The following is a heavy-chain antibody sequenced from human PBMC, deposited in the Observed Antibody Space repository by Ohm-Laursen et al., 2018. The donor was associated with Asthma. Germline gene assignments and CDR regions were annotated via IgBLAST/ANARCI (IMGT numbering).Heavy chain of an antibody. D-gene: IGHD3-9*01. CDR1: GDSVSSGTHY. Sequence: GTLSLTCTVSGDSVSSGTHYWSWIRQPPGKGLEWIGYVSYSGSTNYNPSLKSRVTISVDTSKNQFSLKLSSVTAADTAVYYCARTHYYDILTGYSYYFDYWGQGTLVTVSS. J-gene: IGHJ4*02. CDR2: VSYSGST. CDR3: ARTHYYDILTGYSYYFDY. V-gene: IGHV4-61*01.